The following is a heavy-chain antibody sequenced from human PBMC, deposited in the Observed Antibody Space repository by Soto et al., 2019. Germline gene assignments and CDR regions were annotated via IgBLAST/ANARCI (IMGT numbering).Heavy chain of an antibody. Sequence: QVQLQESGPGLVKPSETLSLTCTVSGGPITTTIWWAWVRLPPGKGLEWIGKLHHDGTTNYNPSLESRITMSLDKSNNHFSLKLTSVTAADTAIYYCATQTISYTWGVWGRGTTVTVSS. J-gene: IGHJ6*02. CDR1: GGPITTTIW. D-gene: IGHD3-16*01. V-gene: IGHV4-4*02. CDR2: LHHDGTT. CDR3: ATQTISYTWGV.